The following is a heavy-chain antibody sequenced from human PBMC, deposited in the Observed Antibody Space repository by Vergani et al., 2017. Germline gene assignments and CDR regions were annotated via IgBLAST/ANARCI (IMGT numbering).Heavy chain of an antibody. D-gene: IGHD2-15*01. V-gene: IGHV5-51*01. J-gene: IGHJ5*02. CDR3: ARAPXYCSGGSCLNWFDP. CDR2: IHPADSDT. Sequence: EVQLVQSGAEVKKPGESLKISCQISGYSFTNYWIGWVRQMPGKGLEWMGIIHPADSDTRYSPSFQGQVTISVDKSISTAYLQRSSLRASDSAMYYCARAPXYCSGGSCLNWFDPWGQGTLVTVSS. CDR1: GYSFTNYW.